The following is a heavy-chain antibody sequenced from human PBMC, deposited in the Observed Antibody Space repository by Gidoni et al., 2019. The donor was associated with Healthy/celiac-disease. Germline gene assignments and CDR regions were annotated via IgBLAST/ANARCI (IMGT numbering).Heavy chain of an antibody. CDR2: ISSSSSYI. Sequence: EVQLVESGGGLVKPGGSLRLSCAASGFTFSSYSMNWVRQAPGKGLEWVSSISSSSSYIYYADSVKGRFTISRDNAKNSLYLQMNSLRAEDTAVYYCARGTNTIFGVADYYYYGMDVWGQGTTVTVSS. J-gene: IGHJ6*02. CDR1: GFTFSSYS. CDR3: ARGTNTIFGVADYYYYGMDV. D-gene: IGHD3-3*01. V-gene: IGHV3-21*01.